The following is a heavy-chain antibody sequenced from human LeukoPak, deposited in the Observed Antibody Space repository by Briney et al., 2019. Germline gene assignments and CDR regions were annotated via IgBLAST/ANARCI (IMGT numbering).Heavy chain of an antibody. J-gene: IGHJ6*02. D-gene: IGHD6-13*01. CDR2: ISWNSGSI. CDR3: AKDIGSSSHYYYYGMDV. Sequence: GGSLRLSCAASGFTFDDYAMHWVRQAPGKGLEWVSGISWNSGSIGYADSAKGRFTISRDNAKNSLYLQMNSLRAEDTALYYCAKDIGSSSHYYYYGMDVWGQGTTVTVSS. CDR1: GFTFDDYA. V-gene: IGHV3-9*01.